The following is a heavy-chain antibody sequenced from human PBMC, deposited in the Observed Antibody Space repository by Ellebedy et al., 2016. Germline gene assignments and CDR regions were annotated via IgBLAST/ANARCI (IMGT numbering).Heavy chain of an antibody. V-gene: IGHV1-69*04. CDR2: IIPILGIA. CDR1: GGTFSSYA. D-gene: IGHD4-23*01. J-gene: IGHJ4*02. CDR3: ARNLHYGGNSENFHSDY. Sequence: ASVKVSCKASGGTFSSYAISWVRQAPGQGLEWMGRIIPILGIANYAQKFQGRVTITADKSTSTAYMELSSLRSEDTAVYYCARNLHYGGNSENFHSDYWGQGTLVTVSS.